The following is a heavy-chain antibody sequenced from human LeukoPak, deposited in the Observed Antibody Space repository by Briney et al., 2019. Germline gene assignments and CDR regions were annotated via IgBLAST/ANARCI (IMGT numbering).Heavy chain of an antibody. D-gene: IGHD4-17*01. CDR1: GYSFTTYW. Sequence: GESLKISCKGSGYSFTTYWIGWVRQMPGKGLEWMGIICPGDSDTRYGPSFQGQVTISADKSISTAYLQWSSLKASDTVMYYCARLLTVSPPTRGAFDIWGQGTMVTVSS. V-gene: IGHV5-51*01. CDR2: ICPGDSDT. J-gene: IGHJ3*02. CDR3: ARLLTVSPPTRGAFDI.